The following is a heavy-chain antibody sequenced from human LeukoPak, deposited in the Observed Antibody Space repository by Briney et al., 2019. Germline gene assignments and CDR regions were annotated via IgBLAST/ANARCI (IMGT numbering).Heavy chain of an antibody. CDR1: GYTFTGYY. Sequence: ASVKVSCKASGYTFTGYYMHWVRQAPGQGLEWLGWINPNSGGTNYAQKFQGRITMTRDTSMTTAYMELSSLTSDDTAVYYCARLDITIIPYWGQGTLVTVSS. D-gene: IGHD3-22*01. V-gene: IGHV1-2*02. CDR2: INPNSGGT. CDR3: ARLDITIIPY. J-gene: IGHJ4*02.